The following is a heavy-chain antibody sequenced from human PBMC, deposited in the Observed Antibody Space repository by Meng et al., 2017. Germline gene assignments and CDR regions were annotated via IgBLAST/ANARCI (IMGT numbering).Heavy chain of an antibody. V-gene: IGHV7-4-1*02. J-gene: IGHJ5*02. CDR2: INTNTGNP. CDR1: GYTFTSYA. CDR3: ARLVAGTFGQLFDP. D-gene: IGHD2-15*01. Sequence: QVELVELGSELKKPGGSVKVSCKASGYTFTSYAMNWVRQAPGQGLEWMGWINTNTGNPTYAQGVTGRFVFSLDTSVSTAYLQISSLKAEDTAVYYCARLVAGTFGQLFDPWGQGTLVTVSS.